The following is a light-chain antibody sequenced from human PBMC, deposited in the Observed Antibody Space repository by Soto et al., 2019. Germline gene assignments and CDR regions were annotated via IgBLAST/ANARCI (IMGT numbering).Light chain of an antibody. CDR1: SSNMGTNT. V-gene: IGLV1-44*01. Sequence: QSVLTQPPSASGTPGQRVTISCFGGSSNMGTNTVCWYQQLPGAAPKVLIYVNDKRPSGVPDRFSGSNSGTSASLTISGLQSEDEADYYCVAWDDNLDAHVFGTGTKVTVL. J-gene: IGLJ1*01. CDR3: VAWDDNLDAHV. CDR2: VND.